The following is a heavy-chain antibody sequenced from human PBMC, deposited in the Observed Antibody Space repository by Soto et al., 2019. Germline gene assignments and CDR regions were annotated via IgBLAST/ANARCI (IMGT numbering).Heavy chain of an antibody. V-gene: IGHV1-18*04. Sequence: SVKVSCKASGYTFTSYGISWVRQAPGQGLEWMGWISAYNGNTNYAQKLQGRVTMTTDTSTSTAYMELRSLRSDDTAVYYCARVYWTMVRGVIITGRKWFDPWGQGTLVTVSS. D-gene: IGHD3-10*01. CDR1: GYTFTSYG. CDR2: ISAYNGNT. CDR3: ARVYWTMVRGVIITGRKWFDP. J-gene: IGHJ5*02.